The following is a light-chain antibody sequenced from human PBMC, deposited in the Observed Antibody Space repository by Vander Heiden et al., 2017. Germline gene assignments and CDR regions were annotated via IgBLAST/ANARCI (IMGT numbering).Light chain of an antibody. V-gene: IGLV8-61*01. CDR2: STN. CDR1: SGSVSTSYY. J-gene: IGLJ3*02. Sequence: QNVVTQEPSFSVSPGGTVTLTCGLSSGSVSTSYYPSWYQQTPGQAPRTLIYSTNTRSSGVPDRFSGSILGNKAALTITGAQADDESDYYCVLYMGSGISVFGGGTKLTGL. CDR3: VLYMGSGISV.